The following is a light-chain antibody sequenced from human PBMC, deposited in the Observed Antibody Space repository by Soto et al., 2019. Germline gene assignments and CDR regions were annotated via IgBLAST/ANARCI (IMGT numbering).Light chain of an antibody. CDR3: SSFTSSSTRV. CDR2: EVT. CDR1: SSDIGGYND. V-gene: IGLV2-14*01. J-gene: IGLJ1*01. Sequence: QSVLTQPASVSGSPGQSITISCTGTSSDIGGYNDVSWYQQYPGKAPKLMISEVTNRPSGVSDRFSGSKSDSTASLTIAGLQSEDEAEYYCSSFTSSSTRVFGTGTKVTVL.